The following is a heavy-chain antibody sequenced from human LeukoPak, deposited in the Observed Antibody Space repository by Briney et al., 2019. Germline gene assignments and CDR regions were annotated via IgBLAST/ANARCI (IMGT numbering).Heavy chain of an antibody. J-gene: IGHJ3*01. CDR3: ARGGPGEASHV. D-gene: IGHD7-27*01. Sequence: GGSLRLSCAASGFTVGDSDMNWVRQVIGNGLEWVSVIGSSGDIYYSGSVKGRFTISRDSAKNSFDLQMNNLRAGDTAMYYCARGGPGEASHVWGQGTMVTVSS. CDR1: GFTVGDSD. CDR2: IGSSGDI. V-gene: IGHV3-13*01.